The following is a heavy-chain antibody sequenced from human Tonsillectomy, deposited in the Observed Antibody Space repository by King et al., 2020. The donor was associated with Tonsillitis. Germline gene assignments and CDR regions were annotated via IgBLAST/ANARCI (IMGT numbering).Heavy chain of an antibody. D-gene: IGHD5-18*01. CDR3: ARDSEYDGYAYWYLYL. V-gene: IGHV3-7*01. Sequence: VQLVESGGGLVQPGGSLRLSCAASGFTLGSYWMSWVRQAPGKGLEWVANIKQDGSEIFYVDSVEGRFTISRDNAKNSLFLQMNSLRAEDTAVYYCARDSEYDGYAYWYLYLWGRGTLVTVSS. CDR1: GFTLGSYW. CDR2: IKQDGSEI. J-gene: IGHJ2*01.